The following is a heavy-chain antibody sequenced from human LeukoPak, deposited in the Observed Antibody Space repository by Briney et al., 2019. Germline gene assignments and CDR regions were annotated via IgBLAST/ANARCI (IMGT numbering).Heavy chain of an antibody. Sequence: GGSLRLSCAASGFTFSGYALSWFRQAPGKGLEWVSAIFDSGGSQYSPDSVKGRFTISRDNSKNPLYLQMNSLRAEDTAVYYCAKVPYSNYVSSEYYFDYWGQGTLVTVSS. CDR1: GFTFSGYA. J-gene: IGHJ4*02. CDR2: IFDSGGSQ. V-gene: IGHV3-23*01. D-gene: IGHD4-11*01. CDR3: AKVPYSNYVSSEYYFDY.